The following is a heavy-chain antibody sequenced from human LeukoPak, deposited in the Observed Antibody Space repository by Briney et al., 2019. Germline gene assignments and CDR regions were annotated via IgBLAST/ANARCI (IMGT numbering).Heavy chain of an antibody. CDR2: IYYSGCT. D-gene: IGHD3-10*01. V-gene: IGHV4-59*08. CDR3: AGSSGRSMVRGVIDY. CDR1: GGSISSYY. Sequence: WETLSLTCTVSGGSISSYYLSWIRQPPGKGLEWIGYIYYSGCTNYNPSLMSGVSISVDTSKNHFSLMLITVPAADTAAYYCAGSSGRSMVRGVIDYWGQGTLITVSS. J-gene: IGHJ4*02.